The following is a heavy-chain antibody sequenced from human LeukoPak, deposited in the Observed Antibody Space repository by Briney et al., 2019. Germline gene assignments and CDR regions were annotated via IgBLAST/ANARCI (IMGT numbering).Heavy chain of an antibody. CDR2: IIPIFGTA. Sequence: GSSVKVSCKASGGTFSSYAISWVRQAPGQGLEWMGGIIPIFGTANYAQKFQGRVTITTDESTSTAYMELSSLRSEDTAVYYCARGPGIDWLLSYFDYWGQGTLVTVSS. V-gene: IGHV1-69*05. J-gene: IGHJ4*02. CDR1: GGTFSSYA. D-gene: IGHD3-9*01. CDR3: ARGPGIDWLLSYFDY.